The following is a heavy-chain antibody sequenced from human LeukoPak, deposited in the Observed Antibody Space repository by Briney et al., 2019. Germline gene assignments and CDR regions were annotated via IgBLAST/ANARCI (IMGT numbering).Heavy chain of an antibody. CDR3: AKGRGYSYGQFDY. Sequence: PGRSLRLSCAASGFTFSSYGMHWVRQAPGKGLEWVAVISYDGRNKYYADSVKGRFTISRDNSKNTLYLQMNSLRAEDTAVYYCAKGRGYSYGQFDYWGQGTLVTVSS. CDR2: ISYDGRNK. J-gene: IGHJ4*02. V-gene: IGHV3-30*18. CDR1: GFTFSSYG. D-gene: IGHD5-18*01.